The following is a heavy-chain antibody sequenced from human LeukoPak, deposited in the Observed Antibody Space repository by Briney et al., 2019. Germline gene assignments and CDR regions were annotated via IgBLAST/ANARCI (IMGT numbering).Heavy chain of an antibody. CDR3: ARDSGSYLQPTDY. D-gene: IGHD1-26*01. J-gene: IGHJ4*02. V-gene: IGHV3-23*01. Sequence: GGSLRLSCVVSGFTFSSYAMSWVRQAPGKGLEWVSAISGSGGSTYYADSVKGRFTISRDNSKSTLYLQMNSLRGDDTAVYHCARDSGSYLQPTDYWGQGTLVTVSS. CDR2: ISGSGGST. CDR1: GFTFSSYA.